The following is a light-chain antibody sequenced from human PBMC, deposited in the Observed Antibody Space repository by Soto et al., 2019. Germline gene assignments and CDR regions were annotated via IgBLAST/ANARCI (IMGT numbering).Light chain of an antibody. CDR1: QDIRGA. CDR3: QQFNTYPIT. J-gene: IGKJ5*01. CDR2: DVS. Sequence: AIQLTQSASSLSASVGDRVTITCRASQDIRGALAWYQQKPGKPPKLLIFDVSSLQSGVPSRFSGSGSGTDFTLTISSLQPGDFATYYCQQFNTYPITFGQGTRLEIK. V-gene: IGKV1-13*02.